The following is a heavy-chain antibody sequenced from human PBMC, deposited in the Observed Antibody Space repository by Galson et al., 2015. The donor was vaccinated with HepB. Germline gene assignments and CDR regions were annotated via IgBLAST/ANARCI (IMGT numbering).Heavy chain of an antibody. CDR3: ARGGYSPDF. V-gene: IGHV3-23*01. CDR2: ISGGADTT. Sequence: SLRLSCAASGFTFSSYAMSWVRQAPGKGLEWVSTISGGADTTYYAESVKGRFSISRDNSKNTLYLQMNSLRAEDTAIYYCARGGYSPDFWGQGTLVTVSS. D-gene: IGHD5-18*01. CDR1: GFTFSSYA. J-gene: IGHJ4*02.